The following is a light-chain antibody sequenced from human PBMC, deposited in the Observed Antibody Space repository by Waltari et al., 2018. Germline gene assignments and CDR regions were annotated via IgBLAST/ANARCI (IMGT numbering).Light chain of an antibody. CDR1: QSVLYSSNNKNH. CDR3: QQYYATPRT. Sequence: DIVMTQSPDSLAVSLGERATIHCQSSQSVLYSSNNKNHLAWYQQKPGQSPKLLIYWASTRESGVPDRFSGSGSGTDFTLTISSLQAEDVAVYYCQQYYATPRTFGPGTKVDIK. CDR2: WAS. V-gene: IGKV4-1*01. J-gene: IGKJ3*01.